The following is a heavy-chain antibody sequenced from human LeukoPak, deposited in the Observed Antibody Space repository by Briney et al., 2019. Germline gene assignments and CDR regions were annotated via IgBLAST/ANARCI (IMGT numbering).Heavy chain of an antibody. CDR3: AKDTASSWWYFDL. CDR2: ISGSGGYT. CDR1: GGSFSGYY. V-gene: IGHV3-23*01. Sequence: PSETLSLTCAVYGGSFSGYYWSWIRQAPGKGLEWVSAISGSGGYTYYADSVKGRFTISRDNSKNTLYLQMNSLRAEDTAVYYCAKDTASSWWYFDLWGRGTLVTVSS. D-gene: IGHD5-18*01. J-gene: IGHJ2*01.